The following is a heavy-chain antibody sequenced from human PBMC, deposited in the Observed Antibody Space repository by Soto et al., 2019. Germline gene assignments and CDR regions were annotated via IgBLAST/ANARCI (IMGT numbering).Heavy chain of an antibody. Sequence: ETLSLTCTVSGGSISSSTHYWVWIRQPPGKGLEWIGSIFYSGSTYYNPSLKSRVTISVDTSKNQFSLKLSSVTAADTAVYYCARHLTYCSAGSCYSDFPYYGMDVWGQGTTVT. CDR2: IFYSGST. CDR3: ARHLTYCSAGSCYSDFPYYGMDV. CDR1: GGSISSSTHY. D-gene: IGHD2-15*01. J-gene: IGHJ6*02. V-gene: IGHV4-39*01.